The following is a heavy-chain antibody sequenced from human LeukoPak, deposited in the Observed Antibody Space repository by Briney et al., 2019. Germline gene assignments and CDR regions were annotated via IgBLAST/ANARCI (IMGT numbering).Heavy chain of an antibody. CDR2: IYTSGST. Sequence: PSETLSLTCTVSGGSISSSSYYWGWIRQPPGKGLEWIGRIYTSGSTNYNPSLKSRVTISVDTSKNQFSLKLSSVTAADTAVYYCAREGSSTSSYAFDIWGQGTMVTVSS. V-gene: IGHV4-61*02. CDR1: GGSISSSSYY. J-gene: IGHJ3*02. D-gene: IGHD2-2*01. CDR3: AREGSSTSSYAFDI.